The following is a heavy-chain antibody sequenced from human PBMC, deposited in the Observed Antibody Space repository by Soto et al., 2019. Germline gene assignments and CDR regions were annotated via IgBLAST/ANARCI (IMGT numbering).Heavy chain of an antibody. D-gene: IGHD3-22*01. Sequence: SLRLSGAASGFTFSSSGMHWVRQAAGKGLEWVAVISYDGSNKYYADSVKGRFTISRDNSKNTLYLQMNSLRVEDTAVYYCAFYDSSGSVAGPTAFDIWGQGTMLTVPS. J-gene: IGHJ3*02. CDR2: ISYDGSNK. CDR1: GFTFSSSG. CDR3: AFYDSSGSVAGPTAFDI. V-gene: IGHV3-30*03.